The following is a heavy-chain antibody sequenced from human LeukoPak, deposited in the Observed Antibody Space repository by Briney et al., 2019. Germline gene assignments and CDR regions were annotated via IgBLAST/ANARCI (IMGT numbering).Heavy chain of an antibody. D-gene: IGHD3-10*01. V-gene: IGHV4-4*07. CDR3: ARAYYYGSGSYGLDY. J-gene: IGHJ4*02. CDR2: VYTSGST. CDR1: GGSISSYY. Sequence: SETLSLTCTVSGGSISSYYWSWIRQPAGKGLEWIGRVYTSGSTNYNPSLKSRVTVSVDTSKNQFSLKLTSVTAADTAVYYCARAYYYGSGSYGLDYWGQGTLVTVSS.